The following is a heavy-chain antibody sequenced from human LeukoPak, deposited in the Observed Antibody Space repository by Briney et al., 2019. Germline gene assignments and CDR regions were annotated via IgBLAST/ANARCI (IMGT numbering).Heavy chain of an antibody. CDR3: ARESGPYYFDY. D-gene: IGHD3-3*01. J-gene: IGHJ4*02. V-gene: IGHV3-53*01. CDR1: GFTFSGYW. CDR2: IHSDGST. Sequence: GGSLRLSCAASGFTFSGYWMSWVRQAPGKGLEWVSVIHSDGSTYYTDSVKGRFTISRDNSKNTLYLQINSLRAEDTAVYYCARESGPYYFDYWGQGTLVTVSS.